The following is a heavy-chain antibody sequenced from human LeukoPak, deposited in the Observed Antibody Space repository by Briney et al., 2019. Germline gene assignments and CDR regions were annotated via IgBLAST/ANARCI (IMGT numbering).Heavy chain of an antibody. D-gene: IGHD2-2*01. J-gene: IGHJ4*02. CDR3: ARDLVCTMNCKDS. CDR2: IIPNLGMA. CDR1: GGTFSSYA. V-gene: IGHV1-69*04. Sequence: SVKVSCKASGGTFSSYAISWVRQAPGQGLEWMGRIIPNLGMALYAQKFKGRVTITADKSPSTAYMELSSLTSEDTAVHFCARDLVCTMNCKDSWGQGTLVTVS.